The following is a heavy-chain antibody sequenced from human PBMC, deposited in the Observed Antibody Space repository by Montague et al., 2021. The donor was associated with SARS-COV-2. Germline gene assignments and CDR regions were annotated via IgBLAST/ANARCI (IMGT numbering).Heavy chain of an antibody. J-gene: IGHJ4*02. Sequence: SETLSLTCTVSGGSISSYYWSWIRQPPAKGLEWIGYIYYSGSTNYNPSLKSRVTISVDTSKNQFSLRLSSVTAADTAVYYCARDLPPSRPRNPVWGQGTLVTVSS. CDR1: GGSISSYY. V-gene: IGHV4-59*01. D-gene: IGHD2/OR15-2a*01. CDR2: IYYSGST. CDR3: ARDLPPSRPRNPV.